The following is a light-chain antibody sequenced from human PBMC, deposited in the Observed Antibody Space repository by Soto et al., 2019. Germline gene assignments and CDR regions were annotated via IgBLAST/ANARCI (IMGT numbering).Light chain of an antibody. J-gene: IGKJ2*01. CDR1: QSVSSN. CDR2: GAS. V-gene: IGKV3-15*01. Sequence: EIVMTQSPASLSVSPGDRVTLSCRASQSVSSNLAWYQQKPGQAPRLLIYGASTRATGIPARFSGSGSGTEFTLTISSLQSEDFAVYYCQQYNNWLMYTFGQGTKLGSN. CDR3: QQYNNWLMYT.